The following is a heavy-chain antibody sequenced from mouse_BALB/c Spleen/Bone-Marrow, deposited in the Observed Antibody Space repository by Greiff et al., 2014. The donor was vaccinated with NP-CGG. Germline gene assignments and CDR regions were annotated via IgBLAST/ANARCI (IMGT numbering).Heavy chain of an antibody. J-gene: IGHJ4*01. V-gene: IGHV1S22*01. CDR1: GYTFTSYW. Sequence: LKESGSELVRPGASVKLSCKASGYTFTSYWIHWVKQRPGQGLEWIGNIYPGSDTINYDEKFKNKATLTVDTSSSIAYMQLSSLTSEDSAVYYCRCYDYTMDYWGQGTSVTVSS. D-gene: IGHD1-1*01. CDR2: IYPGSDTI. CDR3: RCYDYTMDY.